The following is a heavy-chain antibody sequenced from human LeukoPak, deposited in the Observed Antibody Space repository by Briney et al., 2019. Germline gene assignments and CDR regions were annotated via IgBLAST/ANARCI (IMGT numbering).Heavy chain of an antibody. CDR3: ARDLYDSSGYYLYYYYGMDV. J-gene: IGHJ6*02. CDR1: GFTFSSYW. V-gene: IGHV3-7*01. D-gene: IGHD3-22*01. Sequence: GGSLRLSCAASGFTFSSYWMSWVRQAPGKGLEWVANIKQDGSEKYYVDSVKGRFTISRDNAKNSLYLQMNSLRAEDTAVYYCARDLYDSSGYYLYYYYGMDVWGQGTTVTVSS. CDR2: IKQDGSEK.